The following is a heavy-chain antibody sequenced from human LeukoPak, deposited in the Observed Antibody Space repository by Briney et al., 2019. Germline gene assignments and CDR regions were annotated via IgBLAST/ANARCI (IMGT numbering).Heavy chain of an antibody. CDR3: AKEGRYYYDSSGYFDY. J-gene: IGHJ4*02. CDR1: GFTFSSYA. V-gene: IGHV3-23*01. CDR2: ISGSGGST. D-gene: IGHD3-22*01. Sequence: GGSLRLSCAASGFTFSSYAMSWVRQAPGKGLEWVSAISGSGGSTYYADSVKGRFTISRDNSKNTLYLQMNSLRAEDTAVYYCAKEGRYYYDSSGYFDYWGLGTLVTVSS.